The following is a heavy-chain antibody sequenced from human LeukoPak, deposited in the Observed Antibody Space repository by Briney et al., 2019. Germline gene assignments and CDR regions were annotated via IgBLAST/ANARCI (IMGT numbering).Heavy chain of an antibody. Sequence: ASVKVSCKASGYTFTGNYIHWVRQAPGQGLEWMGWINPNSGGIKYAQKFQGRVTMTRDTSISTAYMELLRLRSDDTAVYYCGRDIAVAGTAVDAFDMWGQGTMVIVSS. J-gene: IGHJ3*02. CDR1: GYTFTGNY. CDR2: INPNSGGI. D-gene: IGHD6-19*01. CDR3: GRDIAVAGTAVDAFDM. V-gene: IGHV1-2*02.